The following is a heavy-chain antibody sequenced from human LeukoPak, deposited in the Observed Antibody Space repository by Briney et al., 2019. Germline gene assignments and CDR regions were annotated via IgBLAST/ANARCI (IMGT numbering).Heavy chain of an antibody. D-gene: IGHD6-19*01. Sequence: GASVKVSCKASGFTFTTYAFSWVRQAPGQGLEWMGWISAHNGNTNYAQKLQGRVTMTTDTSTNTAYMELGSLRFDDTAVYYCARHFSSGWPLEAPDVWGQGTLVTVSS. J-gene: IGHJ3*01. CDR1: GFTFTTYA. V-gene: IGHV1-18*01. CDR2: ISAHNGNT. CDR3: ARHFSSGWPLEAPDV.